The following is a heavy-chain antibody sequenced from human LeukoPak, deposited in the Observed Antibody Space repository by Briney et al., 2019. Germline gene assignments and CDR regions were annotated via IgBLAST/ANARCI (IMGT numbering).Heavy chain of an antibody. V-gene: IGHV1-2*02. CDR3: ARVISGSYPDY. Sequence: ASVKVSCKASRYTFTRYYMHWVRQAPGHGREWMGWINPNSGGTNYAQKFQGRVTMTRDTSISTAYMELSRLRSDDTAVYYCARVISGSYPDYWGQGTLVTVSS. J-gene: IGHJ4*02. D-gene: IGHD1-26*01. CDR2: INPNSGGT. CDR1: RYTFTRYY.